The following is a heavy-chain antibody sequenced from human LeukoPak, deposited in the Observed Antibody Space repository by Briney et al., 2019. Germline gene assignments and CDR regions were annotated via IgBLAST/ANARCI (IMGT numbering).Heavy chain of an antibody. V-gene: IGHV4-34*01. CDR2: INHSGST. J-gene: IGHJ6*03. D-gene: IGHD6-13*01. CDR3: ARGSGDSSSWYYYYYMDV. CDR1: GGSFSGYY. Sequence: PSETLSLTCAVYGGSFSGYYWSWIRQPPGKGLEWIGEINHSGSTNCNPSLKSRVTISVDTSKNQFSLKLSSVTAADTAVYYCARGSGDSSSWYYYYYMDVWGRGTTVTISS.